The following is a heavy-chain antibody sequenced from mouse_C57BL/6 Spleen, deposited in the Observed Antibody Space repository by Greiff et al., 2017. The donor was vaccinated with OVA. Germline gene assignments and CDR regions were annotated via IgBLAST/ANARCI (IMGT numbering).Heavy chain of an antibody. CDR1: GYTFTSYW. D-gene: IGHD1-1*01. CDR3: ARRGTTVLHYYAMDY. Sequence: QVQLQQPGAELVKPGASVKLSCKASGYTFTSYWMHWVKQRPGQGLEWIGMIHPNSGSTNYNEKFKSKATLTVDKSSSTAYMQLSSLTSEDSAVYYCARRGTTVLHYYAMDYWGQGTSVTVSS. J-gene: IGHJ4*01. CDR2: IHPNSGST. V-gene: IGHV1-64*01.